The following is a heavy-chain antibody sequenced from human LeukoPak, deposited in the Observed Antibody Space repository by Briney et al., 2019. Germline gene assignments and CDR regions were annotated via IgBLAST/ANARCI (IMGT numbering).Heavy chain of an antibody. V-gene: IGHV3-23*01. Sequence: GGTLRLSCAASGFTFSSHGMNWVRQAPGKGLEWVSGISPSGGITYYTDSVKGRFTISRDNSKNTLYLQMNSLRAEDTAVYYCARDPQRHHWFDPWGQGTLVTVSS. CDR2: ISPSGGIT. CDR1: GFTFSSHG. CDR3: ARDPQRHHWFDP. J-gene: IGHJ5*02.